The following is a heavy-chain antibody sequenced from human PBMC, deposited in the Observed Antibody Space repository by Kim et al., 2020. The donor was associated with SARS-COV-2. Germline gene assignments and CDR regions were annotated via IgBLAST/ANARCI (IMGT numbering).Heavy chain of an antibody. V-gene: IGHV3-23*03. CDR3: AKDLEYYDILTGYSN. J-gene: IGHJ4*02. Sequence: DSVKGRFTISRDNSKNKLYLKMNSLRAEDTAVYYCAKDLEYYDILTGYSNWGQGTLVTVSS. D-gene: IGHD3-9*01.